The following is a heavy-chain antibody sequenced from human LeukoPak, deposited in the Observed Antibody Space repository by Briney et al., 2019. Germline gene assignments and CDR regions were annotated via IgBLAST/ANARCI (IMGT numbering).Heavy chain of an antibody. Sequence: SESLSLTCGVSGGSINTNTFFWGWIRQPAGKRLEWIGRIYTSGGTNYNPSLKSRVTMSVDTSKNQFSLKLSSVTAADTAVYYCARAALVPYYYYYMDVWGKGTTVTVSS. CDR2: IYTSGGT. J-gene: IGHJ6*03. D-gene: IGHD6-25*01. V-gene: IGHV4-61*02. CDR3: ARAALVPYYYYYMDV. CDR1: GGSINTNTFF.